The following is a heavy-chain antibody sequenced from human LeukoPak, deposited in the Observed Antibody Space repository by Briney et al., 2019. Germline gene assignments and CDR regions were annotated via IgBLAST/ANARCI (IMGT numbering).Heavy chain of an antibody. CDR3: ARPGYCSSTSCYDLFFDY. Sequence: GESLKISCKGSGYSFTSYWIGWVRQMPGKGLEWVGIIYPGDSVTRYSPSFQGQVTISADKSISTAYLQWSSLKASDTAMYYCARPGYCSSTSCYDLFFDYWGQGTLVTVSS. D-gene: IGHD2-2*01. J-gene: IGHJ4*02. V-gene: IGHV5-51*01. CDR1: GYSFTSYW. CDR2: IYPGDSVT.